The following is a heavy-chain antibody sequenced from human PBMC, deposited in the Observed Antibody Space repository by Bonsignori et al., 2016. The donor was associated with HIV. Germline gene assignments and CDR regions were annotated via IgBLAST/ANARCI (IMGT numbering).Heavy chain of an antibody. Sequence: SETLSLTCTVSGGSISSSSYYWGWIRQPPGKGLEWIGSIYYSGSTYYNPSLKSRVTISVDTSKNQFSLKLSSVTAADTAVYYCAGRRWGWFDPWGQGTLVTVSS. CDR3: AGRRWGWFDP. V-gene: IGHV4-39*07. CDR2: IYYSGST. CDR1: GGSISSSSYY. J-gene: IGHJ5*02. D-gene: IGHD3-16*01.